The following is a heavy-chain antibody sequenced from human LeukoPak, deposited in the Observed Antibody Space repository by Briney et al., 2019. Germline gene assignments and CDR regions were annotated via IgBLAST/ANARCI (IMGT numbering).Heavy chain of an antibody. D-gene: IGHD2-2*01. V-gene: IGHV5-51*01. CDR2: TYPDDSDT. J-gene: IGHJ5*02. CDR1: GYTFINFW. CDR3: ARVDCSTTNCYLGAPFDP. Sequence: GESLKISCKSSGYTFINFWIGWVRQMPGKGLEWVGITYPDDSDTRYSPSFQGQVTISADKSFSTAYLQWSSLKASDTAMYYCARVDCSTTNCYLGAPFDPWGQGTLVTVSS.